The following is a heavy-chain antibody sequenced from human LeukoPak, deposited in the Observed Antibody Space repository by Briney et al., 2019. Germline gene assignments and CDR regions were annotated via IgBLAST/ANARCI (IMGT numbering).Heavy chain of an antibody. CDR1: GFTFSTYW. D-gene: IGHD6-13*01. CDR3: ARGFSSSWGYYYYGMDV. J-gene: IGHJ6*02. CDR2: IQQNGGEK. Sequence: GGSLRLSCAASGFTFSTYWMVWVRQAPGRGLEWVANIQQNGGEKNYMESVKGRFTISRDNTKNSLYLQMSSLRAEDTAVYYCARGFSSSWGYYYYGMDVWGQGTTVTVSS. V-gene: IGHV3-7*03.